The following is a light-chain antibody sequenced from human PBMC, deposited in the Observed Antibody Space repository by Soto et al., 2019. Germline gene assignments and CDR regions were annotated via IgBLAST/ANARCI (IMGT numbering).Light chain of an antibody. CDR3: QQYGSSPIT. J-gene: IGKJ5*01. CDR1: QSVSSNY. CDR2: GAS. Sequence: EIVVTQSPGTLSLSPGERATLSCRATQSVSSNYLAWYQQKPGQAPRLLIYGASSRATCIPDRFSGSGSGTDFTLAISRLEPEDFAVYYCQQYGSSPITFGQGTRLEIK. V-gene: IGKV3-20*01.